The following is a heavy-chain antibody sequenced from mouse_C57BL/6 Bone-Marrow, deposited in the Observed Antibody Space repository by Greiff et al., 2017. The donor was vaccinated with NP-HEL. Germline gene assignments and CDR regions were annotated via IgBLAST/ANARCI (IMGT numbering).Heavy chain of an antibody. Sequence: QVQLQQPGAELVKPGASVKLSCKASGYTFTSYWMHWVKQRPGQGLEWIGMIHPNSGSTNYNEKFKSKATLTVDKSSSTAYMQLSSLTSEDSAVYYCARNGYGSSHYAMDYWGQGTSVTVSS. J-gene: IGHJ4*01. CDR2: IHPNSGST. D-gene: IGHD1-1*01. CDR1: GYTFTSYW. CDR3: ARNGYGSSHYAMDY. V-gene: IGHV1-64*01.